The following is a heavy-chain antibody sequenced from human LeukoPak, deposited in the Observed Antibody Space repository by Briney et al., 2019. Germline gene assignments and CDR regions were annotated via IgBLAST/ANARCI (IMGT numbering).Heavy chain of an antibody. CDR3: GRPTKFWLIQGDGVDV. Sequence: GGSLRLSCAASGFTFTTYAMTWVRQAPGKGLEWVSSIGAGGAATFYSDSVKGGFTISRDNSMNTLSLQMSSLRADDTAVYYCGRPTKFWLIQGDGVDVWGQGTTVTVSS. CDR1: GFTFTTYA. D-gene: IGHD6-19*01. V-gene: IGHV3-23*01. J-gene: IGHJ6*02. CDR2: IGAGGAAT.